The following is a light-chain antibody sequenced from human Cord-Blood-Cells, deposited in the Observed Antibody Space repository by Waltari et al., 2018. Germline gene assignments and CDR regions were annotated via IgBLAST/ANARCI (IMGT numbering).Light chain of an antibody. Sequence: QSALTQPRSVSGSPGQSVTISCTGTSSDVGRYNYVSWYQQHPGKAPKRMFYDVSKRTSGVPDRFSGSKSGNTASLTISGLQAEDEADYYCCSYAGSYTYVFGTGTKVTVL. CDR1: SSDVGRYNY. V-gene: IGLV2-11*01. J-gene: IGLJ1*01. CDR3: CSYAGSYTYV. CDR2: DVS.